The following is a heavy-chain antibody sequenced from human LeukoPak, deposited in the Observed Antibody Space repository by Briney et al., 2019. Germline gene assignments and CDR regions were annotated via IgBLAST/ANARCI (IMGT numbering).Heavy chain of an antibody. Sequence: PGGSLRLSCAASGFTFSSYAMRWVRQAPGKGLEWVSAISGSGGSTYYAHSVKGRFTISIDNPKNTLYLQMNSPRAEDTAVYYCAKDSMATRASDYWGQGTLVTVSS. CDR1: GFTFSSYA. CDR3: AKDSMATRASDY. V-gene: IGHV3-23*01. J-gene: IGHJ4*02. D-gene: IGHD5-24*01. CDR2: ISGSGGST.